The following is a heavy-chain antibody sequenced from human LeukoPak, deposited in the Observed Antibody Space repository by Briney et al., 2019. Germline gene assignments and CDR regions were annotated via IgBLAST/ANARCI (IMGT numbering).Heavy chain of an antibody. Sequence: QPGRSLRLSCAASGFTFSSYGMHWVRQAPGKGLEWVAVISYDGSNKYYADSVKGRFTISRDNSKNTLYLQMNSLRAEDTAVYYCAKDLYYYDSTPYYFDYWGQGTLVTVSS. D-gene: IGHD3-22*01. V-gene: IGHV3-30*18. CDR1: GFTFSSYG. CDR3: AKDLYYYDSTPYYFDY. CDR2: ISYDGSNK. J-gene: IGHJ4*02.